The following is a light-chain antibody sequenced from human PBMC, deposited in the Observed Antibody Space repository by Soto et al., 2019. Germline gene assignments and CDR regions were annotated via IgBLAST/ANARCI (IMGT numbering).Light chain of an antibody. J-gene: IGKJ1*01. CDR2: HAS. CDR1: QNINSW. Sequence: DIQMTQSPSTLSASVGDRVTITCRASQNINSWLAWYQQKPGKAPKVLIYHASNLQSGVPSRFSGSGSGTEFTLTISSLQPDDFATYYCQQYNSYSFGQGTKVEIK. CDR3: QQYNSYS. V-gene: IGKV1-5*01.